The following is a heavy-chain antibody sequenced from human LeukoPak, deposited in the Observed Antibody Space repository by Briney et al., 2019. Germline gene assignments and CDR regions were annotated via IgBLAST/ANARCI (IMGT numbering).Heavy chain of an antibody. D-gene: IGHD3-10*01. J-gene: IGHJ4*02. CDR2: IWHDGSHK. V-gene: IGHV3-33*01. Sequence: GGSLRLPCAASGFSFDTYAMHWVRQAPGQGLEWVALIWHDGSHKFYSNSVRGQFTISRDNSKNTMYLQMNNLRPEDTAVYYCAREIFSSGSYPDFWGQGTLVTVSS. CDR3: AREIFSSGSYPDF. CDR1: GFSFDTYA.